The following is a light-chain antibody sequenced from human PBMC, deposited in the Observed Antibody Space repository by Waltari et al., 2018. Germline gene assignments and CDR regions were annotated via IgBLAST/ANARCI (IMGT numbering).Light chain of an antibody. CDR1: QSVSSD. J-gene: IGKJ4*01. CDR3: QQYNNWPPS. Sequence: EIVMTQSPATLSVSPGERATLSFRASQSVSSDLAWYQQKPGQAPRLLIYGASTRATDIPARFSGSGSGTDFTLTINSLQSEDFAVYYCQQYNNWPPSFGGGTKVEIK. V-gene: IGKV3-15*01. CDR2: GAS.